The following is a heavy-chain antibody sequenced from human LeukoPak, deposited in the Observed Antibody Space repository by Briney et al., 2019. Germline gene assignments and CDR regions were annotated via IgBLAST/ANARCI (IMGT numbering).Heavy chain of an antibody. D-gene: IGHD1-7*01. V-gene: IGHV3-30*04. J-gene: IGHJ4*02. CDR3: AKDNWMDDGTTRY. CDR1: RSTFSNYT. CDR2: ISKDGRNK. Sequence: GGSLRLSCAGSRSTFSNYTFHWVRQAPGKGLEWVAVISKDGRNKYYADSVRGRFTFSRDNSKNTVYLQMNSLRAEDTAVYYCAKDNWMDDGTTRYWGQGTLVTVSS.